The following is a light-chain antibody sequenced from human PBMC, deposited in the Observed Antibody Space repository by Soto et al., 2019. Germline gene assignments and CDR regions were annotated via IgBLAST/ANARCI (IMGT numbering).Light chain of an antibody. J-gene: IGKJ1*01. V-gene: IGKV3-20*01. CDR3: QQYGKSPRT. Sequence: EIVLTQSPCTLALSAGERATLSCRASQSVSRSYLAWYQQKPGQAPRLLIFGASRRATGIPERFSGSGSGTNFTLTISRLEPEDFELYYCQQYGKSPRTFGQGTKVDIK. CDR2: GAS. CDR1: QSVSRSY.